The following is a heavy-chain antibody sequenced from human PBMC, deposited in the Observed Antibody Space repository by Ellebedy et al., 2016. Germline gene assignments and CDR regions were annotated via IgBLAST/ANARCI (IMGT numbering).Heavy chain of an antibody. CDR2: IIPIFGTA. J-gene: IGHJ4*02. D-gene: IGHD1-14*01. Sequence: SVKVSXXASGGTFSSYAISWVRQAPGQGLEWMGGIIPIFGTANYAQKFQGRVTITADESTSTAYMELSSLRSEDTAVYYCASGRDPSNRYWGQGTLVTVSS. CDR1: GGTFSSYA. V-gene: IGHV1-69*13. CDR3: ASGRDPSNRY.